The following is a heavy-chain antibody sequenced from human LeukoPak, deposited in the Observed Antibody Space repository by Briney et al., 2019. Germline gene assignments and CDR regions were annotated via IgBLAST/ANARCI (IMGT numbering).Heavy chain of an antibody. Sequence: PSETLSLTCTVSGGSISSSSYYWGWIRQPPGKGLEWIGSIYYSGSTYYNPSLKSRVTISVDTSKNQFSLKLSSVTAADTAVYYCARETRYTVTTWYDYWGQGTLVTVSS. D-gene: IGHD4-17*01. J-gene: IGHJ4*02. CDR1: GGSISSSSYY. V-gene: IGHV4-39*07. CDR3: ARETRYTVTTWYDY. CDR2: IYYSGST.